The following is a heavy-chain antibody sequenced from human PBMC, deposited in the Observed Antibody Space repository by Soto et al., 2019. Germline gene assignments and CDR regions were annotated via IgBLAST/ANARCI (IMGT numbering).Heavy chain of an antibody. CDR3: ARDRYSSGWMGYDYYYGVDV. J-gene: IGHJ6*02. V-gene: IGHV6-1*01. D-gene: IGHD6-19*01. CDR2: TYYRSKWYN. Sequence: SQTLSLTCAISGDSVSSNSAAWNWIRQSPSRGLEWLGRTYYRSKWYNDYAVSVKSRITINPDTSKDQFSLQLNSVTPEDTAVYYCARDRYSSGWMGYDYYYGVDVWGQGTTVTVSS. CDR1: GDSVSSNSAA.